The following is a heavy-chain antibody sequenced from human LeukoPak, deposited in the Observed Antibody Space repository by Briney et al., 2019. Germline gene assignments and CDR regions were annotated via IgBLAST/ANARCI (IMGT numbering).Heavy chain of an antibody. J-gene: IGHJ3*02. CDR3: ARLRLLEDAFGI. V-gene: IGHV4-39*01. CDR1: GGSISSSSYY. Sequence: SETLSLTCTVSGGSISSSSYYWGWIRQPPGKGLEWIGSIYYSGSTYYSPSLKSRVTISVDTSKNQFSLKLSSVTAADTAVYYCARLRLLEDAFGIWGQGTMVTVSS. CDR2: IYYSGST. D-gene: IGHD3-3*01.